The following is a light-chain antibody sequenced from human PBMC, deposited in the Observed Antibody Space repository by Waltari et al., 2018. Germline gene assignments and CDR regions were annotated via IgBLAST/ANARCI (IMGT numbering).Light chain of an antibody. J-gene: IGLJ2*01. V-gene: IGLV2-11*01. Sequence: QSALTQPRSVSGSPGQSVTISFTGTSSDVGGYNYVSWYQQHPYKAPKLMIYDVNKLPSGVPDRFSGSKSGNTASLTISGLQAEDEADYYCCSYAGTYTSYMFFGGGTKLTVL. CDR2: DVN. CDR3: CSYAGTYTSYMF. CDR1: SSDVGGYNY.